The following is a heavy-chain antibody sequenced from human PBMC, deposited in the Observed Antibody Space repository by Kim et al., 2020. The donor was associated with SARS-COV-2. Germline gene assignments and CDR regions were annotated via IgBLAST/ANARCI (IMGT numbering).Heavy chain of an antibody. Sequence: ASVKVSCKVSGYTLTELSMHCVRQAPGKGLEWMGGFDPEDGETIYAQKFQGRVTMTEDTSTDTAYMELSSLRSEDTAVYYCARVSPLEARDGFDIWGQGTMVTVSS. CDR3: ARVSPLEARDGFDI. CDR1: GYTLTELS. V-gene: IGHV1-24*01. J-gene: IGHJ3*02. CDR2: FDPEDGET. D-gene: IGHD1-1*01.